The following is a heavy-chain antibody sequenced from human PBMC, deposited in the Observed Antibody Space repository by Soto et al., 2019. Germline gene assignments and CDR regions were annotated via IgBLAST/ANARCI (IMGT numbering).Heavy chain of an antibody. V-gene: IGHV4-59*01. J-gene: IGHJ6*02. Sequence: SETLSLTCTVSGGSITGYYWSWIRQPPGKGLEWIGYIYYSGSTNYNPSLRSRVTISVDRSKNQFSLMLHSVTAADTAVYYCAREGYYDTSNYPRYYYYGMDVWGQGTTVTVSS. CDR2: IYYSGST. D-gene: IGHD3-22*01. CDR1: GGSITGYY. CDR3: AREGYYDTSNYPRYYYYGMDV.